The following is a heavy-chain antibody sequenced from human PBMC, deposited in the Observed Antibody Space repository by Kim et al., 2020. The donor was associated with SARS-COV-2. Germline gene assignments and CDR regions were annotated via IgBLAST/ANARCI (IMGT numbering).Heavy chain of an antibody. Sequence: GGSLRLSCAGSGFTFSTYVMRWVRQAPGEGLKWVSSISGSGVTTYYADSVKGRFTISRDNSRDTLYLQMSSLRAEDTAIYYCTTGVGSYFDYWGQGTLVTVSS. CDR2: ISGSGVTT. V-gene: IGHV3-23*01. CDR3: TTGVGSYFDY. D-gene: IGHD3-3*01. CDR1: GFTFSTYV. J-gene: IGHJ4*02.